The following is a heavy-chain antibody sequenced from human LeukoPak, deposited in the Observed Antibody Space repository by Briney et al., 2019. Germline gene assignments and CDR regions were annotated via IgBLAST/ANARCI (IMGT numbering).Heavy chain of an antibody. CDR1: GFTFSDYY. V-gene: IGHV3-11*01. CDR3: ARHTLNYYYYMDV. CDR2: ISSSDNTI. Sequence: GGSLRLSCAASGFTFSDYYMSWIRLAPRKGLEWVSYISSSDNTISYADSVKGRFTISRDNVKNSLYLQMNSLRAEDTAVYYCARHTLNYYYYMDVWGKGTTVTISS. J-gene: IGHJ6*03.